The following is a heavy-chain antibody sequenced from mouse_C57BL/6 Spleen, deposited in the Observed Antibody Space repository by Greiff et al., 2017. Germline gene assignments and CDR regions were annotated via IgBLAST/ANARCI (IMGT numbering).Heavy chain of an antibody. CDR1: EYEFPSHD. Sequence: EVNVVESGGGLVQPGESLKLSCESNEYEFPSHDMSWVRKTPEKRLELVAAINSDGGSTYYPDTMERRFIISRDNTKKTLYLQMSSLRSEDTALYYCARHAGGYGSSYGAYWGQGTLVTVSA. V-gene: IGHV5-2*01. J-gene: IGHJ3*01. CDR3: ARHAGGYGSSYGAY. CDR2: INSDGGST. D-gene: IGHD1-1*01.